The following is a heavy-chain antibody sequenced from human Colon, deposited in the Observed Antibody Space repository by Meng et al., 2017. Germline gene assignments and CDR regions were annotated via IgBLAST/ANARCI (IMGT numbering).Heavy chain of an antibody. J-gene: IGHJ4*02. CDR2: IMPSVGDA. V-gene: IGHV1-18*01. D-gene: IGHD3-10*01. Sequence: QAHLVQSGPEVKKPGASVKVSCKASGDTFTTYGISWVRQAPGQGLEWMGRIMPSVGDASSAEKFQGRLTLTWDTSIDTAYMDLSSLRSDDSAIYYCVRDGSYYDFDYWGQGTLVTVFS. CDR1: GDTFTTYG. CDR3: VRDGSYYDFDY.